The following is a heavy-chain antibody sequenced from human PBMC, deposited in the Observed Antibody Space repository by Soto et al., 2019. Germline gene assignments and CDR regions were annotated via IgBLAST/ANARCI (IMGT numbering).Heavy chain of an antibody. Sequence: AETLSLTCTASGGSISSYFWSWIRQPAGKGLAWIGRVYTSGSTNYNPSHKSRVTMSVDTYKNHFCLRLSSVTAADTAVYCCARDGDCWSGSYAFDIWGQGTMVTVSS. CDR3: ARDGDCWSGSYAFDI. D-gene: IGHD3-3*01. CDR2: VYTSGST. J-gene: IGHJ3*02. V-gene: IGHV4-4*07. CDR1: GGSISSYF.